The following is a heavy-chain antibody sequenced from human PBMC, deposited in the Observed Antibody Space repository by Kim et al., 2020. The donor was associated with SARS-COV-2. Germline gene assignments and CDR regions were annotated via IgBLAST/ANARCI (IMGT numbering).Heavy chain of an antibody. CDR2: IWYDGSNK. CDR3: ARGIGSSYHGEGSLRMDY. D-gene: IGHD6-13*01. CDR1: GFTFSSYG. Sequence: GGSLRLSCAASGFTFSSYGMHWVRQAPGKGLEWVAVIWYDGSNKYYADSVKGRFTISRDNSKNTLYLQMNSLRAEDTAVYYCARGIGSSYHGEGSLRMDYWGQGTLVTVSS. V-gene: IGHV3-33*01. J-gene: IGHJ4*02.